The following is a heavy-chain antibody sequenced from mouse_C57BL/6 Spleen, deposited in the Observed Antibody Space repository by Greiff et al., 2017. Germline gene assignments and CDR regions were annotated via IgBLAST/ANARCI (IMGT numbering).Heavy chain of an antibody. CDR2: IDPSDSYT. CDR1: GYTFTSYW. CDR3: ARDYGSSRAWFAY. D-gene: IGHD1-1*01. J-gene: IGHJ3*01. V-gene: IGHV1-59*01. Sequence: QVQLQQPGAELVRPGTSVKLSCKASGYTFTSYWMHWVKQRPGQGLEWIGVIDPSDSYTNYNQKFKGKATLTVDTSSSTAYMQLSSLTSEDSAVYYCARDYGSSRAWFAYWGQGTLVTVSA.